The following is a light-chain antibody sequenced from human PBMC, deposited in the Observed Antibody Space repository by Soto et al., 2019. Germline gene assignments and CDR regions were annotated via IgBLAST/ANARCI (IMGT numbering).Light chain of an antibody. CDR2: DAS. Sequence: DIQMTQSPSTLSASVGDRVTITCRASQSISSWLAWYQQKPGKAPNLLIYDASSLESGVPSRFIGSGSGTEFTLTISSLQPDDFATYDCQQYYSFPTFGQGTKVDIK. CDR1: QSISSW. CDR3: QQYYSFPT. J-gene: IGKJ1*01. V-gene: IGKV1-5*01.